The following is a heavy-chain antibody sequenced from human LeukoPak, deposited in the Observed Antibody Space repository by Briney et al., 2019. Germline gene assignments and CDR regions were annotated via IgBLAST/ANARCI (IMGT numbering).Heavy chain of an antibody. V-gene: IGHV6-1*01. CDR2: TYYRAKWYN. D-gene: IGHD3-22*01. J-gene: IGHJ4*02. CDR1: GDSVSSNSAA. CDR3: ARAHYYDSSGGIDY. Sequence: SQTLSLTCAISGDSVSSNSAAWNWIRQSPSRGLEWLGRTYYRAKWYNDYAVSVKSRITINPDTSKNQFSLQLNSVTPEDTAVYYCARAHYYDSSGGIDYWGQGTLVTVSS.